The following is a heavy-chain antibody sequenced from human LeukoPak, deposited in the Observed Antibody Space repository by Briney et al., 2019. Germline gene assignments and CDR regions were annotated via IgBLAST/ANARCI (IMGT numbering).Heavy chain of an antibody. CDR1: GCTFSSDA. CDR2: ISGSGGST. Sequence: GGSLRLSCAASGCTFSSDAMSWVRQAPGKGLEWVSAISGSGGSTYYADSVKGRFTISRDNSKNTLYLQMNTLRAEDTAVYYCAKVSTRLYFDYWGQGTLVTVSS. V-gene: IGHV3-23*01. CDR3: AKVSTRLYFDY. D-gene: IGHD2/OR15-2a*01. J-gene: IGHJ4*02.